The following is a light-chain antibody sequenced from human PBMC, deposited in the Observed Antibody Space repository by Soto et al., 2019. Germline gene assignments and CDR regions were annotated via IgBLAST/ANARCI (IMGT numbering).Light chain of an antibody. Sequence: QSVLTQPASVSAAPGQSITISCTGTLSDVGRFNYVSWYQQHPGKAPKLIIYEVTYRPSGISNRFSGSKSGNTASLTISGLQAEDEADYFCTSPTPGSLYVFGTGTKVTVL. V-gene: IGLV2-14*01. CDR1: LSDVGRFNY. CDR2: EVT. J-gene: IGLJ1*01. CDR3: TSPTPGSLYV.